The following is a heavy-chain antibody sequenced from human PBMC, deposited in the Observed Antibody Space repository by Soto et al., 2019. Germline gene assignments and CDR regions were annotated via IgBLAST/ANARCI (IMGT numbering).Heavy chain of an antibody. Sequence: GESLKISCMGSGYKVSTWHNFTSYWIAWVRQMPGEGLEWMGIIYPGDSDTRYSPSFQGQVTISADKSISTAYLQWSSLKASDTAMYYCARLPYCSSTSCYSDYYYGMDVWGQGTTVTVSS. CDR1: GYKVSTWHNFTSYW. V-gene: IGHV5-51*01. CDR2: IYPGDSDT. CDR3: ARLPYCSSTSCYSDYYYGMDV. J-gene: IGHJ6*02. D-gene: IGHD2-2*01.